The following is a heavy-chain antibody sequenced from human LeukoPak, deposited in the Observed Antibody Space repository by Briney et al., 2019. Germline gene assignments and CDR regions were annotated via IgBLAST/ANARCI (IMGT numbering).Heavy chain of an antibody. CDR2: INPNSGGT. Sequence: GASVKVSCKASGYTFTGYYMHWVRQAPGQGLEWMGWINPNSGGTNYAQKFQGRVTMTRDTSISTAYMELSRLRSDDTAVYYCARENYDYKNPNCFDPGGKGTLVPVSS. D-gene: IGHD4-11*01. V-gene: IGHV1-2*02. CDR3: ARENYDYKNPNCFDP. CDR1: GYTFTGYY. J-gene: IGHJ5*02.